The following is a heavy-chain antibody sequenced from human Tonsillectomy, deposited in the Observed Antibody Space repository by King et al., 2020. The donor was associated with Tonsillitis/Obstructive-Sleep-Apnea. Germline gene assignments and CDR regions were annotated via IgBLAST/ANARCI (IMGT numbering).Heavy chain of an antibody. V-gene: IGHV3-73*01. D-gene: IGHD1-14*01. CDR3: TTRPVAYFQY. CDR2: IRRKANTYAA. J-gene: IGHJ1*01. CDR1: GFIFSGSD. Sequence: VQLVESGGDLVQPGGSLKLSCAASGFIFSGSDMHWVRQASGKGLEWVGRIRRKANTYAAADAASVKGRFTISRDDSKNTAYLQMNSLKTEDTAVYYCTTRPVAYFQYWGQGTLVTVSS.